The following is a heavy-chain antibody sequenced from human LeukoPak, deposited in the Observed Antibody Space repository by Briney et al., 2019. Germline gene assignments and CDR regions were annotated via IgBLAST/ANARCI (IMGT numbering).Heavy chain of an antibody. CDR2: INHSGST. V-gene: IGHV4-34*01. CDR3: ARGLSYYDFWSGYYTGYYGMDV. D-gene: IGHD3-3*01. Sequence: SETLSLTCAVYGGSFSGYYWSWIRQPPGKGLEWIGEINHSGSTNYNPSLKSRVTISVDTSKNQFSLKLSSVTAADTAVYYCARGLSYYDFWSGYYTGYYGMDVWGQGTTVTVSS. CDR1: GGSFSGYY. J-gene: IGHJ6*02.